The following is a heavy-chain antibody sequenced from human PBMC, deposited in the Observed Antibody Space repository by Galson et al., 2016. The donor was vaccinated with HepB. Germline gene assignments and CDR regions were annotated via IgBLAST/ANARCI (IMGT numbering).Heavy chain of an antibody. D-gene: IGHD6-6*01. Sequence: SCKASGGTFSSYGISWVRQAPGQGLEWMGGIIPIFGPANYPQKFQGRVTITADASTSTAYMELSSLRSEDTAVYYCAREEGSSSAEYNYYYMDVWGKGTTVTVSS. V-gene: IGHV1-69*01. CDR2: IIPIFGPA. J-gene: IGHJ6*03. CDR1: GGTFSSYG. CDR3: AREEGSSSAEYNYYYMDV.